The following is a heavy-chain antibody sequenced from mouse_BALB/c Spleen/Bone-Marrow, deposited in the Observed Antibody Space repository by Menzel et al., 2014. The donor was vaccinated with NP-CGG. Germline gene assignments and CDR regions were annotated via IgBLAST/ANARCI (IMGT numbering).Heavy chain of an antibody. CDR1: GFTFXSYG. D-gene: IGHD3-2*02. CDR3: TRRPLQANSYFDC. J-gene: IGHJ2*01. Sequence: EVKVEESGGGLVKPGGSLKLSCVASGFTFXSYGMSWVRQTPDKRLEWVATISSGGSSTYYPASVKGRFTISRDNAKSTLYLQMSSLNSEDTAMYYCTRRPLQANSYFDCWGQGTTLTVSS. CDR2: ISSGGSST. V-gene: IGHV5-6*03.